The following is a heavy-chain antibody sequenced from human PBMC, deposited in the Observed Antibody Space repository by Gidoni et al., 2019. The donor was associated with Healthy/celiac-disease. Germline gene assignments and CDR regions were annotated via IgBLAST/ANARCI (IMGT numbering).Heavy chain of an antibody. CDR2: IYSGGST. CDR3: ARGRPSSTSCLDY. V-gene: IGHV3-53*02. CDR1: GFTVSSNY. Sequence: EVQLVETGGGLIQPGGSLRLACAASGFTVSSNYMSWVRKAPGKGLEWVSVIYSGGSTYYADSVKGRFTISRDNSKNTLYLQMNSLRAEDTAVYYCARGRPSSTSCLDYWGQGTLVTVSS. J-gene: IGHJ4*02. D-gene: IGHD2-2*01.